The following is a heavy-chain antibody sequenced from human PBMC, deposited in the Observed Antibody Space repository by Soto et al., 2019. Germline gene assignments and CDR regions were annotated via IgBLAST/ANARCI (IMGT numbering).Heavy chain of an antibody. D-gene: IGHD3-10*02. CDR1: WGPFSSYA. CDR3: ARVFNGRGLDP. Sequence: QVQLVQSGAEVKKPGSSVKVSCTASWGPFSSYAINWVRQAPGQGLEWMGVITPMFGAPHDAPNFKGRITITADQSTNTAYMELSSLPSGDTAVYFCARVFNGRGLDPWGQGTLVTVSS. J-gene: IGHJ5*02. V-gene: IGHV1-69*01. CDR2: ITPMFGAP.